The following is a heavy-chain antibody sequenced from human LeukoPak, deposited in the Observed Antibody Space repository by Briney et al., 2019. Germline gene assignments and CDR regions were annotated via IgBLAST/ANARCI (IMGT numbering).Heavy chain of an antibody. CDR2: IWSDGSNK. D-gene: IGHD5-18*01. V-gene: IGHV3-33*01. CDR3: ARDPGYSYGNPVDY. Sequence: GGSLRLSRAASGFTFSSYVMHWVRQAPGKGLEWVALIWSDGSNKYYADSVKGRFTISRDNSENTLYLQMNSLRAEDTAVYYCARDPGYSYGNPVDYWGQGTLVTVSS. J-gene: IGHJ4*02. CDR1: GFTFSSYV.